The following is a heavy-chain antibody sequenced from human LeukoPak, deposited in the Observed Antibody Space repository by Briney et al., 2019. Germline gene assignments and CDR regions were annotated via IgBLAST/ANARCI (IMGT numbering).Heavy chain of an antibody. V-gene: IGHV3-74*01. CDR2: VNSDGSST. J-gene: IGHJ4*02. CDR1: GFTFSTYW. Sequence: GGSLRLSCAASGFTFSTYWMHWVRQAPGKGLVWVSRVNSDGSSTTHADSVKGRFTISRDNAKITPYLQMNSLRAEDTGVYYCAREGVPDILTGYQPNYFDYWGRGTLVTVSS. D-gene: IGHD3-9*01. CDR3: AREGVPDILTGYQPNYFDY.